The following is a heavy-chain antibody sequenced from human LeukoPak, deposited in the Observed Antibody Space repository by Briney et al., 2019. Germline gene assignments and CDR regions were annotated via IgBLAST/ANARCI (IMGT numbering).Heavy chain of an antibody. D-gene: IGHD1-26*01. CDR3: ARGTTIVGATRGNWFDP. CDR1: GGSISSYY. Sequence: PSETLSLTCTVSGGSISSYYWSWIRQPAGKGLEWIGRIYTSGSTNYNPSLKSRVTMSVDTSKNQFFLKLSSVTAADTAVYYCARGTTIVGATRGNWFDPWGQGTLVTVSS. J-gene: IGHJ5*02. V-gene: IGHV4-4*07. CDR2: IYTSGST.